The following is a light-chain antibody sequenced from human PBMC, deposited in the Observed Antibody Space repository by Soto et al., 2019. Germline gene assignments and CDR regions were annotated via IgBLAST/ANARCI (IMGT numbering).Light chain of an antibody. V-gene: IGLV2-14*01. CDR1: SSDVGGYNY. CDR3: SSYTSSNTLNYV. J-gene: IGLJ1*01. Sequence: QSVLTQPASVSGSPGQSITISCTGTSSDVGGYNYVSWYQQHPGKAPKLMIYDVSNRPSGVSNRFSGSKSGNTASLTISGLQAEDEADYYCSSYTSSNTLNYVFGTGTKVT. CDR2: DVS.